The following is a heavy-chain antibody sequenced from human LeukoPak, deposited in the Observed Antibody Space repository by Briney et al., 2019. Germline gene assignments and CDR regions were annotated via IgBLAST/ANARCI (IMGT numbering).Heavy chain of an antibody. V-gene: IGHV3-23*01. CDR3: TTDYMYYYDSSGYYEFDY. CDR2: ISGSGGST. D-gene: IGHD3-22*01. J-gene: IGHJ4*02. Sequence: GGSLRLSCAASGFTFSSYGMSWVRQAPGKGLEWVSAISGSGGSTYYADSVKGRFTISRDNSKNTLYLQMNSLKTEDTAVYYCTTDYMYYYDSSGYYEFDYWGQGTLVTVSS. CDR1: GFTFSSYG.